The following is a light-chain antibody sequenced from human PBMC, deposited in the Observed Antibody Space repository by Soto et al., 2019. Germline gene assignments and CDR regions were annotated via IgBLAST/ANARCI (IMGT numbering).Light chain of an antibody. J-gene: IGKJ2*01. CDR1: QTLRRTY. CDR3: HQYDNAPQT. CDR2: AAS. V-gene: IGKV3-20*01. Sequence: EIVLMQSPGTLSLSPGERATLSCRASQTLRRTYIAWYQQKPGQAPRVLIYAASKRAAGTPDRFSGSGSGTDFSLTISRLEPEDFAVYYCHQYDNAPQTFGQGTKVDIK.